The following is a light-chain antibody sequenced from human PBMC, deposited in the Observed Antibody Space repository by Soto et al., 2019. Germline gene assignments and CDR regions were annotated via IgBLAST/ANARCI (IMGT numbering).Light chain of an antibody. CDR3: YSFRGTILL. J-gene: IGLJ2*01. V-gene: IGLV6-57*03. CDR2: EDN. CDR1: SGSIASNY. Sequence: NFMLTQPHSVSESPGKTVTISCTRSSGSIASNYVQWYQQRPGSAPTIVISEDNQRPSGVPLRFSGSSDIPSTSPSLTVPEVGTEDESYYFSYSFRGTILLFGAGTKVTVL.